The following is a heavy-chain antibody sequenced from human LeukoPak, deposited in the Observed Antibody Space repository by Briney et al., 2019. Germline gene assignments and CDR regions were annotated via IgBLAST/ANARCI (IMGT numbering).Heavy chain of an antibody. V-gene: IGHV4-39*01. CDR2: IYNSGST. D-gene: IGHD6-13*01. Sequence: SETLSLTCTVSGGSISSSSYYWGWIRQPPGKGLEWIGSIYNSGSTYYNPSLKSRVTISVDTSKNQFSLKLSSVTAADTAVYYCARHDGIAAPHDYWGQGALVTVSS. J-gene: IGHJ4*02. CDR1: GGSISSSSYY. CDR3: ARHDGIAAPHDY.